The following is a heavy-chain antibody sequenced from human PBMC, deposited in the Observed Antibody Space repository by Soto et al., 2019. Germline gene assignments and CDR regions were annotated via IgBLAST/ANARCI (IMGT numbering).Heavy chain of an antibody. Sequence: GASVKVSCKTSGFTFNTYSLHWVRQAPGQGLEWMARINPIFGTAKYAQKFQGRVTITADESTSTAYMELSSLRSEDTAVYYCARVGGRYSYGSPLDYYGMDVWGQGTTVTVSS. CDR2: INPIFGTA. CDR3: ARVGGRYSYGSPLDYYGMDV. D-gene: IGHD5-18*01. J-gene: IGHJ6*02. CDR1: GFTFNTYS. V-gene: IGHV1-69*13.